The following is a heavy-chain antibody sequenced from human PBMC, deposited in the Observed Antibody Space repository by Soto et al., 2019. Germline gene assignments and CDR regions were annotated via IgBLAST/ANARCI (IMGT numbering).Heavy chain of an antibody. D-gene: IGHD1-1*01. CDR2: MNPNSGNT. J-gene: IGHJ6*02. CDR3: ARERTGPTSMDV. V-gene: IGHV1-8*01. CDR1: GYTFTSYD. Sequence: ASVKVSCKASGYTFTSYDINWVRQATGQGLEWMGWMNPNSGNTGYAQKFQGRVTMTRNTSISTAYMELSSLRSEDTAVYYCARERTGPTSMDVCAQGTTVTVSS.